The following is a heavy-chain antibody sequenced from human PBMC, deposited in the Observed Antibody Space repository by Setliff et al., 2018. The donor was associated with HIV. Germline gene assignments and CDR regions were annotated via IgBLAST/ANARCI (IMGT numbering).Heavy chain of an antibody. CDR2: IIPIFGST. J-gene: IGHJ2*01. V-gene: IGHV1-69*13. CDR3: ARDDHYYDSGSYYSDWYFDL. D-gene: IGHD3-10*01. Sequence: SVKVSCKASGGTFSNYAFSWVRQAPGQGLEWMGGIIPIFGSTKYAQKFQGRVTITADESTSTADMELSSLRSEDTAVYYCARDDHYYDSGSYYSDWYFDLCGRGTLVTVSS. CDR1: GGTFSNYA.